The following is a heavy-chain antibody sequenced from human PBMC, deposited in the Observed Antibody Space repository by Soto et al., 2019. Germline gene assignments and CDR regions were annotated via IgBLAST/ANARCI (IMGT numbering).Heavy chain of an antibody. CDR2: IYYSGST. Sequence: SETLSLTCTVSGGSIISSSYYWVWIRQPPGKGLEWIGSIYYSGSTYYNPSLKSRVTISVDTSKNQFSLKLSSVTAADTAVYYCARQRTIFGDMQSRDYWGQGTLVTVSS. D-gene: IGHD3-3*01. V-gene: IGHV4-39*01. CDR3: ARQRTIFGDMQSRDY. J-gene: IGHJ4*02. CDR1: GGSIISSSYY.